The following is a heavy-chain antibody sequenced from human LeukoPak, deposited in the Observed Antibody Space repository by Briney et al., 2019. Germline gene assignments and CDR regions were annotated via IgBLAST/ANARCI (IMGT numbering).Heavy chain of an antibody. CDR2: INPSGGST. CDR1: GYTFTSYY. CDR3: ARGSDVLRYFDWLYYFDY. Sequence: ASVKVSWKASGYTFTSYYMHWVRQAPGQGLEWMGIINPSGGSTSYAQKFQGRVTMTRDTSTSTVYMELSSLRSEDTAVYYCARGSDVLRYFDWLYYFDYWGQGTLVTVSS. D-gene: IGHD3-9*01. J-gene: IGHJ4*02. V-gene: IGHV1-46*01.